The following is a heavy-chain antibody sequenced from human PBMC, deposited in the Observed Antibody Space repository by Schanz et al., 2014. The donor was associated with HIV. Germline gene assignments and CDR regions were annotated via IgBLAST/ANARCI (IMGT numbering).Heavy chain of an antibody. J-gene: IGHJ4*02. CDR3: ASYYDGSGYQYFDY. D-gene: IGHD3-22*01. CDR1: GGSFSNYA. Sequence: QVQLLQSGAEVKKPGSSVKVSCKASGGSFSNYAISWVRQAPGQGLEWMGGIVPVLAVANYAQKFQGRVTITADESTSTAYMVLSSLRSEDTAMYYCASYYDGSGYQYFDYWGRGTLVTVSS. CDR2: IVPVLAVA. V-gene: IGHV1-69*01.